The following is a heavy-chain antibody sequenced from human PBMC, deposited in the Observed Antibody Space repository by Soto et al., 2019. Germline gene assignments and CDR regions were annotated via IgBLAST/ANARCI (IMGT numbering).Heavy chain of an antibody. CDR1: GFTFSSNW. V-gene: IGHV3-74*01. Sequence: GGSLRLSCAASGFTFSSNWMHWVRQAPGKGLEWVSRIKSDGSSPSYADSVKGRFTISRDSAKSTLYLQMTSLRAEDTAVYFCARGLDGDYRYTMDVWGQGTTVTVSS. D-gene: IGHD4-17*01. CDR2: IKSDGSSP. J-gene: IGHJ6*02. CDR3: ARGLDGDYRYTMDV.